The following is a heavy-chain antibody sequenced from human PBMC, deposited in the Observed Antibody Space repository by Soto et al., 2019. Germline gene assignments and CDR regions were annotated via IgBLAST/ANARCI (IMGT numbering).Heavy chain of an antibody. Sequence: PSETLSLTCTVSVDSISISSYYCGWVRQPPGKGLEWIGSMYYSGNTYYNPSLESRVTMSVDTSKNQFSLKLTSVTAADTAVYYCATQRFLEWLFSSDFWGPGTLVTVSS. J-gene: IGHJ4*02. CDR1: VDSISISSYY. V-gene: IGHV4-39*01. D-gene: IGHD3-3*01. CDR3: ATQRFLEWLFSSDF. CDR2: MYYSGNT.